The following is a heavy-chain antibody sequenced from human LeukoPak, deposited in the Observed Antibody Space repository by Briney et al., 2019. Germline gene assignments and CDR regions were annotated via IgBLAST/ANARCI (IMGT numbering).Heavy chain of an antibody. CDR3: ARVESSGDPTDTYYFDY. J-gene: IGHJ4*02. D-gene: IGHD6-19*01. CDR1: GGSISSYY. Sequence: SETLSLTCTVSGGSISSYYWSWIRQPAGKGLEWIGRIYTSGSTNYNPSLKSRVTMSVDTSKNQFSLKLSSVTAADTAVYYCARVESSGDPTDTYYFDYWGQGTLVTVSS. CDR2: IYTSGST. V-gene: IGHV4-4*07.